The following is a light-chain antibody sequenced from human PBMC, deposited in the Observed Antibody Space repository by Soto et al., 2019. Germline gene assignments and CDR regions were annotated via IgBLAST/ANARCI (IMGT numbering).Light chain of an antibody. CDR3: QKYSKLPPWT. V-gene: IGKV3-15*01. Sequence: EIVMTPSPATLAGSPGETVTLSCRASQSLSGNLAWYQQKPGQAPRLLIFRASTRATGVPARFSGRGSGTEFTLTISGLQSEEFSVYYCQKYSKLPPWTFGPGPKVEIK. J-gene: IGKJ1*01. CDR1: QSLSGN. CDR2: RAS.